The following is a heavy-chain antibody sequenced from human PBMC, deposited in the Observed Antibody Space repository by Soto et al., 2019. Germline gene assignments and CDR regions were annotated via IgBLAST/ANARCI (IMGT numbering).Heavy chain of an antibody. D-gene: IGHD3-3*01. CDR1: GGSFSGYY. CDR3: ARAPTHGITIFGVVTGMDV. Sequence: PSETLSLTCAVYGGSFSGYYWSWIRQPPGKGLEWIGEINHSGSTNYNPSLKSRVTISVDTSKNQFSLKLSSVTAADTAVYYCARAPTHGITIFGVVTGMDVWGKGTTVTVSS. J-gene: IGHJ6*03. V-gene: IGHV4-34*01. CDR2: INHSGST.